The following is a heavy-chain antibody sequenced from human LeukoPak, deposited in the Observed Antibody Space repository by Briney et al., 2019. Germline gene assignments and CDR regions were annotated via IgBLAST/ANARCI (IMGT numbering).Heavy chain of an antibody. V-gene: IGHV3-48*04. D-gene: IGHD3-9*01. CDR1: GFTFSNYG. J-gene: IGHJ4*02. CDR2: ISSSGSTI. CDR3: ARVDYDILTGLYFDY. Sequence: GGSLILSCAASGFTFSNYGMHWVRQAPGKGLEWVSYISSSGSTIYYADSVKGRFTISSDNAKNSLYLQMNSLRAEDTAVYYCARVDYDILTGLYFDYWGQGTLVTVSS.